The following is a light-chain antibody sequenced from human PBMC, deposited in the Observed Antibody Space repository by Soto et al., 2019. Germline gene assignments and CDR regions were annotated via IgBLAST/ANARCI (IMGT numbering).Light chain of an antibody. CDR3: SSFPTTSTWV. CDR1: SSDVGSYNR. Sequence: QSVLTQPPSVSGSPGQSVTISCTGTSSDVGSYNRVSWYQQPPGTAPKLMIYEVSNRPSGVPDRFSGSKSGNTASLTISGLQAEDEADYYCSSFPTTSTWVFGGGTKVTVL. CDR2: EVS. J-gene: IGLJ3*02. V-gene: IGLV2-18*02.